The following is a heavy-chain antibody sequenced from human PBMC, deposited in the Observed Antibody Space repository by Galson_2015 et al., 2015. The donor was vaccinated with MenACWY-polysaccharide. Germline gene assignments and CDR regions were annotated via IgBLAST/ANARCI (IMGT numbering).Heavy chain of an antibody. CDR2: SGSGGGL. CDR3: AKVGPRSSWTMGLDY. V-gene: IGHV3-23*01. J-gene: IGHJ4*02. D-gene: IGHD6-13*01. CDR1: GFSFSAYG. Sequence: SLRLSCAASGFSFSAYGMSWVRQAPGRGLEWVSGSGSGGGLYYADSVKGRFTVSRANSKNTLYLQMNNLRAEDTAVYYCAKVGPRSSWTMGLDYWGQGTLVTVSS.